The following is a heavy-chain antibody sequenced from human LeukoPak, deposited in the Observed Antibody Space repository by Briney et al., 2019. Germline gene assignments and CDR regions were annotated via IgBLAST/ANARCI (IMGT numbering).Heavy chain of an antibody. CDR3: ARVTGSIDY. CDR2: INLNSGNT. D-gene: IGHD1-26*01. V-gene: IGHV1-8*01. J-gene: IGHJ4*02. Sequence: ASVTVSFKASVYTFTSYDINWVRQATGQGLEWMGWINLNSGNTGYAQNFQGRLTVTRDTSINTAYIELSTLRSEDTAIYYCARVTGSIDYWGQGTLVTVSS. CDR1: VYTFTSYD.